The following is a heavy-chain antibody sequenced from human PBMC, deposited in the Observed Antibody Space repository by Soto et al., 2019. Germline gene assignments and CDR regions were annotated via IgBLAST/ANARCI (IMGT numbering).Heavy chain of an antibody. CDR2: ISASGGLK. D-gene: IGHD1-26*01. CDR3: AREVGAPSGWLDP. J-gene: IGHJ5*02. V-gene: IGHV3-23*01. Sequence: EVQLSESGGDLRQPGGSLRLSCAASGFTFTNYAITWVRQTPGKGLEWVSGISASGGLKYYADSVQGRFTVSRDNSKNILYLQMDNLRDEDTALYYCAREVGAPSGWLDPCGQGTQVTVSS. CDR1: GFTFTNYA.